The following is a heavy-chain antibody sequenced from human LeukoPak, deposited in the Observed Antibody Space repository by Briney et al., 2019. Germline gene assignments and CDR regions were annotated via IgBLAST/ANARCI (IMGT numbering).Heavy chain of an antibody. CDR1: GFTFSSYW. J-gene: IGHJ1*01. CDR3: YGANAEH. CDR2: TNTDGSST. Sequence: GGSLRLSCAASGFTFSSYWMHCVRQAPGKGLVWVSGTNTDGSSTMYADSVKGRFTIARDNAKNTLYLQMNSLRAEDTAVYYCYGANAEHWGQGTLVTVSS. D-gene: IGHD4-23*01. V-gene: IGHV3-74*03.